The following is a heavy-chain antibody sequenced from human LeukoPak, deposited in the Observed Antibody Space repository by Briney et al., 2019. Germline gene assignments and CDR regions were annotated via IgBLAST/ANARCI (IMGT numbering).Heavy chain of an antibody. CDR2: ISSSGSTI. V-gene: IGHV3-11*01. CDR1: GFTFSDYY. D-gene: IGHD4-23*01. J-gene: IGHJ4*02. Sequence: GGSLRLSCAASGFTFSDYYMSWIRQAPGKGLEWVSYISSSGSTIYYADPVKGRFTISRDNAKNSLYLQMNSLRAEDTAVYYCARPNYGGNSPHYFDYWGQGTLVTVTA. CDR3: ARPNYGGNSPHYFDY.